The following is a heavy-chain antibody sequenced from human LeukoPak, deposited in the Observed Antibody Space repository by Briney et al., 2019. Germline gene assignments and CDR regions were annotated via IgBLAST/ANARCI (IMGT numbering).Heavy chain of an antibody. Sequence: SETLSLTCTVSGGSITISDYYWDWIRQPPGKGLEWIGSIYYSTINYYNPSLKSRVTISVDTSKNQFSLMLNSVTAADTAVYYCARDYGEYRGYFYYMDVWGKGTTVTVSS. V-gene: IGHV4-39*07. CDR1: GGSITISDYY. CDR3: ARDYGEYRGYFYYMDV. CDR2: IYYSTIN. D-gene: IGHD4-17*01. J-gene: IGHJ6*03.